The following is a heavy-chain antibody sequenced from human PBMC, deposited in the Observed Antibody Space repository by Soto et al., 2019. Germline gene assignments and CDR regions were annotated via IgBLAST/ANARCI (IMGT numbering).Heavy chain of an antibody. V-gene: IGHV1-46*03. CDR1: GYTFTSYG. CDR3: ARDQWELLSGWFDP. Sequence: GASVKVSCKASGYTFTSYGISWVRQAPGQGLEWMGIINPSGGSTSYAQKFQGRVTMTRDTSTSTVYMELSSLRSEDTAVYYCARDQWELLSGWFDPWGQGTLVTVSS. CDR2: INPSGGST. D-gene: IGHD1-26*01. J-gene: IGHJ5*02.